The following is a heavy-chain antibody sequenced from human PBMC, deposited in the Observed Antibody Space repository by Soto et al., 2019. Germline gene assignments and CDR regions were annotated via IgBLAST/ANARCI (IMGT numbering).Heavy chain of an antibody. CDR2: ITITGETT. Sequence: EVQLVESEGGLVQPGGSLRLSCEASGFIFTTSDMSWVRQAPGKGLEWISSITITGETTHYADSVKGRFTISRDNSRNWVFLQRNGLADTDTAGYYWAKGGGGDHGSWGQGTLVAGSS. D-gene: IGHD2-21*02. CDR3: AKGGGGDHGS. V-gene: IGHV3-23*04. CDR1: GFIFTTSD. J-gene: IGHJ5*02.